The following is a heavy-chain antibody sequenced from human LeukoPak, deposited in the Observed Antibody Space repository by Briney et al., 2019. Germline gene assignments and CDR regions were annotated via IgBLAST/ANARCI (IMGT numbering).Heavy chain of an antibody. D-gene: IGHD3-22*01. V-gene: IGHV3-33*01. J-gene: IGHJ3*02. CDR3: ARDLEDSSPFGACDM. CDR2: IWFDGIRK. Sequence: TGGSLRLSCAASGFTFSNYGMHWVRQVPDKGLEWVADIWFDGIRKYYADSVKGRLTISRDNSKNTLYLQMNSLRAEDTAVYYCARDLEDSSPFGACDMWGQGTMVTVSS. CDR1: GFTFSNYG.